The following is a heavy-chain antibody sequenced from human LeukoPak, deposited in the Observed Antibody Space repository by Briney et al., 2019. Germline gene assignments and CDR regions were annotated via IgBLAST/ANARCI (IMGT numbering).Heavy chain of an antibody. V-gene: IGHV3-43D*03. Sequence: PGGSLRLSCAASGFTFDDYAMHWVRQAPGKGLEWVSLISWDGGSTYYADYVKGRFTISRDNSKNSMYLQMNSLRAEDTALYYCAKDKRRGAYIAAAGTSLDYYYMDVWGKGTTGTVSS. J-gene: IGHJ6*03. CDR1: GFTFDDYA. CDR2: ISWDGGST. D-gene: IGHD6-13*01. CDR3: AKDKRRGAYIAAAGTSLDYYYMDV.